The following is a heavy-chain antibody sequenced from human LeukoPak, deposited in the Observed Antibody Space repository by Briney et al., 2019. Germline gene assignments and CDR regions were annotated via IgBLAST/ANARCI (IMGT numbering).Heavy chain of an antibody. CDR3: ARGRVLLWFGEFPYYFDY. J-gene: IGHJ4*02. CDR1: GGSFSGYY. Sequence: PSETLSLTCAVYGGSFSGYYWSWIRQPPGKGLEWIGEINHSGSTNYNPSLKSRVTISVDTSKNQFSLKLSSVTAADTAVYYCARGRVLLWFGEFPYYFDYWGQGTLVTVSS. D-gene: IGHD3-10*01. V-gene: IGHV4-34*01. CDR2: INHSGST.